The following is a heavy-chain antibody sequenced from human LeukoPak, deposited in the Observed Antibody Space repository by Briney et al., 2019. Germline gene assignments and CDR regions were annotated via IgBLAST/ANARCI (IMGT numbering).Heavy chain of an antibody. J-gene: IGHJ4*02. CDR2: ISYDGSDR. CDR3: ARESTVTLGDYYFDY. Sequence: GRSLRLSCAASGFTFSTYGIYWVRQAPGKGLEWVAVISYDGSDRYYADSVKGRLTISRDNSKNTVYLQMNSLRAEDTAVYYCARESTVTLGDYYFDYWGQGTPVTVSS. V-gene: IGHV3-30*04. CDR1: GFTFSTYG. D-gene: IGHD4-17*01.